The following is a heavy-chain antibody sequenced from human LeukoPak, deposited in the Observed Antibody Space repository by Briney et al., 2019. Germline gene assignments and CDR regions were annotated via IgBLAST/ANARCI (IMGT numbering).Heavy chain of an antibody. J-gene: IGHJ5*02. V-gene: IGHV4-59*01. CDR2: IYYSGDT. CDR3: VRGPYGASISKWFDP. D-gene: IGHD4/OR15-4a*01. Sequence: ASETLSLTCTVSRGSISGYSWSWIRQSPGGGLEWIGYIYYSGDTAYNPSLRSRVTMSVDTSKNQFSLQLRSMTTADRAVYYCVRGPYGASISKWFDPWGQGTQVIVSP. CDR1: RGSISGYS.